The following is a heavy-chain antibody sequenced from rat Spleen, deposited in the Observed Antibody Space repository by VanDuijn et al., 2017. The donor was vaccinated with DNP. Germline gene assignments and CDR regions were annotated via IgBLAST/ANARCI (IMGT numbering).Heavy chain of an antibody. V-gene: IGHV5-17*01. CDR3: AIVLQTGRA. CDR2: IIYDGSST. D-gene: IGHD3-2*01. Sequence: EVQLVESGGGLVQPGNSLKLSCAASGFTFSDYAMAWVRQSPKKGLEWVASIIYDGSSTYYRDSVKGRFTISRDNAKSTLYLQMDSLRSEDTATYYCAIVLQTGRAWGQGTSVTVSS. J-gene: IGHJ4*01. CDR1: GFTFSDYA.